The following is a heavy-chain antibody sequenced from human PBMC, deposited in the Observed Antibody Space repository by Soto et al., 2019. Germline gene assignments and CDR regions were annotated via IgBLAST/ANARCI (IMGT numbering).Heavy chain of an antibody. D-gene: IGHD5-18*01. Sequence: ASVKVSCKASGGTFSSYTISWVRQAPGQGLEWMGRIIPILGIANYAQKFQGRVTITADKSTSTAYMELSSLRSEDTAVYYCACRYSYGHWGFDYWGQGTLVTVSS. CDR2: IIPILGIA. J-gene: IGHJ4*02. CDR3: ACRYSYGHWGFDY. V-gene: IGHV1-69*02. CDR1: GGTFSSYT.